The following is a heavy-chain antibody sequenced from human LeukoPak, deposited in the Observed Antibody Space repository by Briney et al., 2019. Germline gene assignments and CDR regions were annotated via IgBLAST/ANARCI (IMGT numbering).Heavy chain of an antibody. CDR1: GGSISSSSYY. CDR2: IYYSGST. J-gene: IGHJ4*02. V-gene: IGHV4-39*01. D-gene: IGHD3-9*01. CDR3: ARHYPVLRYFDWLSGVFDY. Sequence: SETLSLTCTVSGGSISSSSYYWGWIRQPPGKGLEWIGSIYYSGSTYYNPSLKSRVTISVDTSKNQFSLKLSSVTAADMAVYYCARHYPVLRYFDWLSGVFDYWGQGTLVTVSS.